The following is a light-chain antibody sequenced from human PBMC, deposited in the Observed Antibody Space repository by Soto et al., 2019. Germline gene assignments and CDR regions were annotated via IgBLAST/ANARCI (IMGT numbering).Light chain of an antibody. V-gene: IGLV2-23*01. CDR2: EGS. CDR1: SSDVGSYNL. CDR3: CSYAGSLYV. J-gene: IGLJ1*01. Sequence: LAQPASVSGSPGQSITISCTGTSSDVGSYNLASWYQQHPGKAPKLMNYEGSKRPSGVSNRFSGSQSGNPASLTISGLQGEDEADYYCCSYAGSLYVFGTGTKVTVL.